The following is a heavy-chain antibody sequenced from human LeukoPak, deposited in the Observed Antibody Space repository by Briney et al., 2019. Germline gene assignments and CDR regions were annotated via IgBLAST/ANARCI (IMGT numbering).Heavy chain of an antibody. Sequence: SETLSLTCTVSGGSISSGSYYWGWIRQPPGKGLEWIGNIYTSGSTYYSPSLKSRAIISLDTSENQFSLTLSSVTAADTAVYYCAKGNPFYDCWGQGTLVTVSS. CDR2: IYTSGST. D-gene: IGHD5/OR15-5a*01. J-gene: IGHJ4*02. CDR1: GGSISSGSYY. V-gene: IGHV4-39*07. CDR3: AKGNPFYDC.